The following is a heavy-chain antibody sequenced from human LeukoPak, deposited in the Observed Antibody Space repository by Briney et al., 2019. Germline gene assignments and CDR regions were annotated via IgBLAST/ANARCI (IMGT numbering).Heavy chain of an antibody. CDR3: ATVGERNREFDH. V-gene: IGHV4-34*01. J-gene: IGHJ4*02. CDR1: GGSFSGYY. CDR2: INHSGST. Sequence: SETLSLTCAVYGGSFSGYYWSWIRQPPGKGLEWIGEINHSGSTNYNPSLKSRVTISVDTSKNQFSLKLSSVTAADTALYYCATVGERNREFDHWGQGTLVIVSS. D-gene: IGHD1-14*01.